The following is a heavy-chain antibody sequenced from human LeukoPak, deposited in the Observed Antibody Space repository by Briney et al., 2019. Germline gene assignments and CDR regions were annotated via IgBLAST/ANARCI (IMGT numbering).Heavy chain of an antibody. D-gene: IGHD3-10*01. V-gene: IGHV1-18*01. CDR2: ISAYNGNT. Sequence: ASVKVSCKASGYTFTSYGISWVRQAPGQGLEWMGWISAYNGNTNYAQKLQGRVTMTTDTSTSTAYMELRSLRSDDTAVYYCARDWIWFGELSPFDYWGQGTLVTVSS. J-gene: IGHJ4*02. CDR1: GYTFTSYG. CDR3: ARDWIWFGELSPFDY.